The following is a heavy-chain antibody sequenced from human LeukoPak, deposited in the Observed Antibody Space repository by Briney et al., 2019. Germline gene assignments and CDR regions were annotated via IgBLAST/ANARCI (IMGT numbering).Heavy chain of an antibody. V-gene: IGHV4-38-2*02. D-gene: IGHD3-10*01. CDR1: GYSIRNGYN. CDR3: ARSSVIYYGSGPFDY. CDR2: IYYSGST. Sequence: SETLSLTCSVSGYSIRNGYNWGWIRLSPGKGLEWIGSIYYSGSTYYNPSLKSRVTISVDTSKNQFSLKLSSVTAADTAVYYCARSSVIYYGSGPFDYWGQGTLVTVSS. J-gene: IGHJ4*02.